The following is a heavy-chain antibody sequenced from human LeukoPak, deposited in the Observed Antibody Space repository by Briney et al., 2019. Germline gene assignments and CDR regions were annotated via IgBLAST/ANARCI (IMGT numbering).Heavy chain of an antibody. Sequence: KPSETLSLTCIVSGGSISSSSYYWGWIGQPPGKGLEWIGYMYYSGRTNYNPSLKSRVTISVDLSKNQFSLKLSSVTAADTAVYYCAGGSGFRGRSLSFDYWGQGTLVTVSS. CDR3: AGGSGFRGRSLSFDY. CDR2: MYYSGRT. D-gene: IGHD3-10*01. CDR1: GGSISSSSYY. V-gene: IGHV4-61*05. J-gene: IGHJ4*02.